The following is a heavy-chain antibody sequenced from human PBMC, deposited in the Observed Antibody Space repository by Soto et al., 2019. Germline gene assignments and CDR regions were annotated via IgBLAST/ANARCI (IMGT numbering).Heavy chain of an antibody. CDR2: LIHGGST. D-gene: IGHD3-16*01. CDR1: GASLGGFH. Sequence: SETLSLTCAIYGASLGGFHWTWLRQAPGKGLEWIGELIHGGSTNYNPSLKSRVSFSLDTSKNQFSLHLMSVTAADTAVYYRARSPLGYDYVRQTWREVGDSFDIWGRGTMVT. CDR3: ARSPLGYDYVRQTWREVGDSFDI. J-gene: IGHJ3*02. V-gene: IGHV4-34*12.